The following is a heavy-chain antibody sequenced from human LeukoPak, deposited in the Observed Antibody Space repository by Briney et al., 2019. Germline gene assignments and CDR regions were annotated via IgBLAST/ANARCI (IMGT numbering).Heavy chain of an antibody. J-gene: IGHJ1*01. CDR1: GFTFSRFI. Sequence: GGSLRLSCAASGFTFSRFIMNWGRPAPGKGLEWVSSISSSSSYIYYADSVKGRFTISGHNAKNSLYLQMNSLRAEDTAVYYGLIAAAGTGYFQHWGQGTLVTVSS. CDR2: ISSSSSYI. D-gene: IGHD6-13*01. V-gene: IGHV3-21*01. CDR3: LIAAAGTGYFQH.